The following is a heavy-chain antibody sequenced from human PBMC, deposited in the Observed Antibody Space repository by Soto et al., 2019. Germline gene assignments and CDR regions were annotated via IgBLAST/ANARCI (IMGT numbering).Heavy chain of an antibody. CDR2: ISSSGSTI. CDR1: GFTFSDYY. D-gene: IGHD6-13*01. V-gene: IGHV3-11*01. CDR3: ARDQRPGYSSSWYNWFDP. J-gene: IGHJ5*02. Sequence: PGGSLRLSCAASGFTFSDYYMSWIRQAPGKGLEWVSYISSSGSTIYYADSVKGRFTISRDNAKNSLYLQMNSLRAEDTAVYYCARDQRPGYSSSWYNWFDPWGQGTLVTVSS.